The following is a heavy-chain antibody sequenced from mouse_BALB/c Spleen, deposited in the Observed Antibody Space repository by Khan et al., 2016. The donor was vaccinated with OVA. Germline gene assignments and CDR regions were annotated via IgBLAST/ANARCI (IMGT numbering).Heavy chain of an antibody. CDR1: GYTFRSSW. V-gene: IGHV1-9*01. D-gene: IGHD2-1*01. J-gene: IGHJ3*01. CDR2: ILPGTGTT. CDR3: ARWGPYGNYGAY. Sequence: QVQLQQSGVELMKPGASVKISCKATGYTFRSSWIQWVKQRPGHGLEWIGEILPGTGTTNYSERFKDKATFTADTSSNTAYMQRSSLTSEDSAVYYCARWGPYGNYGAYWGQGTLVTVSA.